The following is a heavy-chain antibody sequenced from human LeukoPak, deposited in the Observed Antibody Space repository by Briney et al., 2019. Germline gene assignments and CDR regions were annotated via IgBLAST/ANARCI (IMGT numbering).Heavy chain of an antibody. CDR1: GGTFSSYA. CDR2: IIPIFGTA. J-gene: IGHJ4*02. V-gene: IGHV1-69*06. Sequence: SVTVSCKASGGTFSSYAISWVRQAPGQGLEWMGGIIPIFGTANYAQKFQGRVTITADKSTSTAYMELGSLRSEDTAVYYCARTYGSGSYYFDYWGQGTLVTVSS. D-gene: IGHD3-10*01. CDR3: ARTYGSGSYYFDY.